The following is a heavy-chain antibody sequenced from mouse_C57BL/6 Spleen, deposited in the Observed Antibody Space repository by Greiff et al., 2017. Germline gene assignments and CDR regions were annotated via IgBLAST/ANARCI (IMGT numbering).Heavy chain of an antibody. CDR1: GYSITSGYY. CDR2: ISYDGSN. D-gene: IGHD1-1*01. J-gene: IGHJ3*01. V-gene: IGHV3-6*01. CDR3: ASDAPLVLEGFAY. Sequence: EVQLQESGPGLVKPSQSLSLPCSVTGYSITSGYYWNWIRQFPGNKLEWMGYISYDGSNNYNPSLKNRISITRDTSKNQFFLKLKSVTTEDTATYCGASDAPLVLEGFAYWGQGTLVTVSA.